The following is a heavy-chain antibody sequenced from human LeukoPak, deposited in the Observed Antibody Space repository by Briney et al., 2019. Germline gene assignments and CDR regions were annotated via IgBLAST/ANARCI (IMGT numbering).Heavy chain of an antibody. Sequence: GESLKISCKGSGYSFNSYWIGWGRQMPGKVLKWMGIIYPGDSDARYSPSFQGQVTISADKSISTSYLQWSSLKASDTAMYYCARRRDLYSGSYYPFDYWGQGTLVTVSS. CDR1: GYSFNSYW. CDR3: ARRRDLYSGSYYPFDY. V-gene: IGHV5-51*01. CDR2: IYPGDSDA. J-gene: IGHJ4*02. D-gene: IGHD1-26*01.